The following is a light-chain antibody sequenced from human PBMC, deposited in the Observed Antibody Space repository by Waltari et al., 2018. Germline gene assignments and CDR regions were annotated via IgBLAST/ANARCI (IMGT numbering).Light chain of an antibody. V-gene: IGLV2-11*01. CDR3: CSYAGSYVV. CDR2: DVS. Sequence: WYQRHPGKAPKLMIYDVSKRPSGVPDRFSCSKSGNTASLTISGLQAEDEADYYCCSYAGSYVVFGGGTKLTVL. J-gene: IGLJ2*01.